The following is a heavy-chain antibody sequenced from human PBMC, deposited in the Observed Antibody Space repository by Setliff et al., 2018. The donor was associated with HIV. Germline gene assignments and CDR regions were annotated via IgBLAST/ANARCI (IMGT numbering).Heavy chain of an antibody. CDR1: DYTFSTYW. D-gene: IGHD6-13*01. CDR2: IYPDDSNI. Sequence: PGESLKISCKAFDYTFSTYWIGWVRQMPGEGLEWMGVIYPDDSNIRYNPSFQSQVTISAYKSIATAYLAIHNLKASDTATYYCARRDGRSMNAFQIWGPGTKVTVSS. V-gene: IGHV5-51*01. CDR3: ARRDGRSMNAFQI. J-gene: IGHJ3*01.